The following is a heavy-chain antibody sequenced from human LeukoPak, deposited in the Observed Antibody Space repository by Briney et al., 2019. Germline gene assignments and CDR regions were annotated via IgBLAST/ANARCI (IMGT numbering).Heavy chain of an antibody. D-gene: IGHD3-10*01. CDR3: ARAYGSGSYYDY. CDR1: GFTFSSYG. V-gene: IGHV3-23*01. J-gene: IGHJ4*02. Sequence: QTGGSLRLSCAASGFTFSSYGMNWVRQAPGKGLEWVSAISGSGGNTYYADSVKGRFTISRDNSKNTLYLQMNSLRAEDTAVYYCARAYGSGSYYDYWGQGTLVTVSS. CDR2: ISGSGGNT.